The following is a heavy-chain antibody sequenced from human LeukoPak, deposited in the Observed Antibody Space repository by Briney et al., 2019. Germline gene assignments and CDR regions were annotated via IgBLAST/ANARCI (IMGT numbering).Heavy chain of an antibody. Sequence: GRSLRLSCAASGFTFDDYAMHWVRQAPGKGLEWVSGISWNSGSIGYADSVKGRFTISRDNAKNSLYLQMNSLRAEDTALYYCAKDKIAVAGYFDYWGQGTLVTVSS. CDR3: AKDKIAVAGYFDY. D-gene: IGHD6-19*01. CDR1: GFTFDDYA. V-gene: IGHV3-9*01. J-gene: IGHJ4*02. CDR2: ISWNSGSI.